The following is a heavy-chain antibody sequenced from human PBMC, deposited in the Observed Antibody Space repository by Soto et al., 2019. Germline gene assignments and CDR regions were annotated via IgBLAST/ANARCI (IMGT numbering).Heavy chain of an antibody. J-gene: IGHJ4*02. Sequence: EVQLLESGGGLVQPGGSLRLSCAASGFTFSNYAMHWVRQAPGKGLEWVSVISGSGGDTYSADSVKGRFTISRDSSKNALYLPMNSLRAEDWAVYYCAKLASGNCYSYADYWGQGILVTVSS. D-gene: IGHD3-10*01. CDR2: ISGSGGDT. CDR3: AKLASGNCYSYADY. V-gene: IGHV3-23*01. CDR1: GFTFSNYA.